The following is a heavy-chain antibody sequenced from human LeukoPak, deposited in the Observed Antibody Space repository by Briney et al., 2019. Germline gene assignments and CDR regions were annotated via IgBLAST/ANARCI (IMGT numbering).Heavy chain of an antibody. J-gene: IGHJ4*02. V-gene: IGHV4-38-2*02. D-gene: IGHD1-26*01. CDR1: GYSVSGGNY. CDR3: ARESGSKYGAFDY. Sequence: PSETLSLTCAVSGYSVSGGNYWGWIRQPPGRGLEWIGNIYRSGITYYKPSLKSRITISVDTSKNQFSLKLNSVTAADTAVYYCARESGSKYGAFDYWGQGTLVTVSS. CDR2: IYRSGIT.